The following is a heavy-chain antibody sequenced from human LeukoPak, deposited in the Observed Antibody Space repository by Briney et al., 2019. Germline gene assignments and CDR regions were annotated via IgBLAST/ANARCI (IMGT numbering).Heavy chain of an antibody. CDR2: ISAYNGNT. D-gene: IGHD2-15*01. CDR1: GYTFTSYG. CDR3: ARVDIVVEVAANHYDY. V-gene: IGHV1-18*01. J-gene: IGHJ4*02. Sequence: ASVKVSCKASGYTFTSYGISWVRQAPGQGLEWMGWISAYNGNTNYAQKLQGRVTMTTDTSTSTAYMELRSLRSDDTAVYYCARVDIVVEVAANHYDYWGQGTLVTVSS.